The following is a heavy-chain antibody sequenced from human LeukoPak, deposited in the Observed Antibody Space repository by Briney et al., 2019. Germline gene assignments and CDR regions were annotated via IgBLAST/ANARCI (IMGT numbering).Heavy chain of an antibody. Sequence: GSSVKVSCKASGGTFSSYAISWVRQAPGQGLEWMGRIIPIFGIANYAQKFQGRVTITADKSTSTAYMELSSLRSEDTAVYYCAREGSKLATAPDWDFDFWGRGTLVTVSS. CDR2: IIPIFGIA. CDR3: AREGSKLATAPDWDFDF. D-gene: IGHD2-15*01. CDR1: GGTFSSYA. J-gene: IGHJ2*01. V-gene: IGHV1-69*04.